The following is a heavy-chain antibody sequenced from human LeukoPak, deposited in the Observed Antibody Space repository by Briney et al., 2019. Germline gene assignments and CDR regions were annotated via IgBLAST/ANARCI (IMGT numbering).Heavy chain of an antibody. Sequence: GGSLRLSCAASGFTFSSYEMNWVRQAPGKGLEWVSYISSSGSTIYYADSVRGRFTISRDNAKNSLDLQMNSLRAEDTAVYYCARDRYCGSRTSCYTLGYGMDVWGQGTTVTVSS. V-gene: IGHV3-48*03. CDR3: ARDRYCGSRTSCYTLGYGMDV. CDR2: ISSSGSTI. D-gene: IGHD2-2*02. CDR1: GFTFSSYE. J-gene: IGHJ6*02.